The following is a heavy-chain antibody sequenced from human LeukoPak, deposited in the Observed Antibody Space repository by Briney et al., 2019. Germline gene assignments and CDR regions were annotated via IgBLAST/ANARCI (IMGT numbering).Heavy chain of an antibody. D-gene: IGHD3-16*02. J-gene: IGHJ4*02. V-gene: IGHV3-7*03. CDR1: GFTFSSYW. CDR2: IKQDGSEK. Sequence: PGGSLRLSCAASGFTFSSYWMSWVRQAPGKGLEWVANIKQDGSEKYYVDSVKGRFTISRDNAKNSLYLQMNSLRAEDTAVYYCARVQDYEYVWGSYRYFDYWGRGTLVTVSS. CDR3: ARVQDYEYVWGSYRYFDY.